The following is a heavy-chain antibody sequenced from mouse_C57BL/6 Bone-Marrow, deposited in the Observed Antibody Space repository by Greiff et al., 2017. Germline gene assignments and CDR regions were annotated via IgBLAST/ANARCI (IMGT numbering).Heavy chain of an antibody. D-gene: IGHD1-2*01. J-gene: IGHJ2*01. Sequence: VQLQQSGAELVRPGASVKLSCKASGYTFTDYSINWVKQRPGQGLEWIARIYPGSGNTYYNEKFKGKATLTAEKSSSTAYMQLSSLTSEDSAVYFCARGNYYGLFDYWGQGTTLTVSS. V-gene: IGHV1-76*01. CDR3: ARGNYYGLFDY. CDR1: GYTFTDYS. CDR2: IYPGSGNT.